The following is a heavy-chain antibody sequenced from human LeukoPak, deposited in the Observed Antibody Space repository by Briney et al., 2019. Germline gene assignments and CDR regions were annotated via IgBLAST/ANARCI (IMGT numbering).Heavy chain of an antibody. Sequence: GRSLRLSCTASGFTFDNFAMHWVRQAPGKGLEWVAVIFYDGTIYYYADSVKGRFTISRDNSKNTLYLQMNSLRAEDTAVYYCAKDGGSSSSGRYYYYYMDVWGKGTTVTVSS. D-gene: IGHD6-6*01. V-gene: IGHV3-30*04. CDR3: AKDGGSSSSGRYYYYYMDV. J-gene: IGHJ6*03. CDR2: IFYDGTIY. CDR1: GFTFDNFA.